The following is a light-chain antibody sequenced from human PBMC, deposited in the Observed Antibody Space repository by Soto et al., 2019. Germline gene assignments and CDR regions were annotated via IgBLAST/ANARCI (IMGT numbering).Light chain of an antibody. V-gene: IGLV2-8*01. J-gene: IGLJ2*01. CDR2: EVS. Sequence: QSALTQPPSASGSPGQSVTISCTGTSSDVGAYNYVSWYQQHPGKAPKLMLYEVSTRPSGVPDRFSGSKSGNTASLTVSGLQAEDEADYYCSSYAGSNIYVVFGGGTQLTVL. CDR1: SSDVGAYNY. CDR3: SSYAGSNIYVV.